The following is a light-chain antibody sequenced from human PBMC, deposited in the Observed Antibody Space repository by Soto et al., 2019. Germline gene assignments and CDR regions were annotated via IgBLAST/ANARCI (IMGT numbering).Light chain of an antibody. CDR3: KQNNRYPT. J-gene: IGKJ1*01. CDR2: KSS. CDR1: QSVSSW. Sequence: DIQMTQSPSTLSSSVGDRVTITCRASQSVSSWLAWYQQKPGEAPKLLIYKSSGFDTRVPSRVSGSGSGTEFTLTISSLQPDDFATYYCKQNNRYPTFGQGTKVEIK. V-gene: IGKV1-5*03.